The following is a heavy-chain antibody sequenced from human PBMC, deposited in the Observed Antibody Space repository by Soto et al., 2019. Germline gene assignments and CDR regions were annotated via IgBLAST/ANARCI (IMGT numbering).Heavy chain of an antibody. CDR2: INLSRVT. J-gene: IGHJ4*02. D-gene: IGHD4-17*01. Sequence: SETLSLTCAVYIESFSGYSWSWIRQPPGKGLEWIGEINLSRVTNYNPSLRSRVTISVDTSKNQFSLKLSSVTAADTAVYYCARGPGGDSSPYWGQGTLVTVSS. CDR1: IESFSGYS. V-gene: IGHV4-34*01. CDR3: ARGPGGDSSPY.